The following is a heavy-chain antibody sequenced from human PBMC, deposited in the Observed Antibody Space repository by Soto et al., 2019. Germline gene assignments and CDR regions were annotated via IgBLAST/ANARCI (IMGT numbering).Heavy chain of an antibody. V-gene: IGHV3-15*01. J-gene: IGHJ6*02. CDR3: TTGDHADLLRKMGYYGMDV. CDR2: IKSKTDGGTT. D-gene: IGHD3-3*01. CDR1: GFTFNNAW. Sequence: EVQLVESGGGLVEPGGSLRLSCAASGFTFNNAWMNWVRQAPGKGLEWVGRIKSKTDGGTTDYAAPVKGRFTISRDDSKNTLYLQMNSLKTEDTAVYYCTTGDHADLLRKMGYYGMDVWGQGTTVTVSS.